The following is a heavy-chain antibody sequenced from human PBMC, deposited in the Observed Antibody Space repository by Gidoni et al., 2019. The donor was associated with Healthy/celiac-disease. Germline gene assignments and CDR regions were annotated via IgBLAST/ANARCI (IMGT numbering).Heavy chain of an antibody. J-gene: IGHJ4*02. CDR2: ISGSGGST. Sequence: EVPLLESGGGLVQPGGSLRLSCAASGFTFSSYAMSWVRQAPGKGLEWVSAISGSGGSTYYADSVKGRFTISRDNSKNTLYLQMNSLRAEDTAVYYCVYDFWSDMGYWGQGTLVTVSS. V-gene: IGHV3-23*01. CDR1: GFTFSSYA. CDR3: VYDFWSDMGY. D-gene: IGHD3-3*01.